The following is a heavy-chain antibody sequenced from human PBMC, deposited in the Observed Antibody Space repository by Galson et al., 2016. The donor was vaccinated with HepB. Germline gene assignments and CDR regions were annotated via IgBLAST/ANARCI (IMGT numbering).Heavy chain of an antibody. V-gene: IGHV3-33*01. J-gene: IGHJ6*02. CDR3: AREYYGMDV. CDR2: MWADGVKK. Sequence: SLRLSCAASGFTFSSYGMHWVRQAPGKGLEWVAVMWADGVKKYCADSVKGRFTISRDTSKNTVYLQMNSLRAEDTAVYYCAREYYGMDVWGQGTTVTVSS. CDR1: GFTFSSYG.